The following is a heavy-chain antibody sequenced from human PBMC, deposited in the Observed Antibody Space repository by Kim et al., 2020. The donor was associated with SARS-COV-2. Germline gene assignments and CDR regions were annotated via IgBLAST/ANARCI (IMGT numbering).Heavy chain of an antibody. CDR2: INPDGRQT. J-gene: IGHJ4*02. V-gene: IGHV3-7*03. CDR3: ARAYY. Sequence: GGSLRLSCAASGFSFSDQWMSWVRRAPGEGPELVANINPDGRQTYYLDSVKGRFTISRDNAKNSLYLQMNSLRAEDTAVYYCARAYYWGQGTPVTVSS. CDR1: GFSFSDQW.